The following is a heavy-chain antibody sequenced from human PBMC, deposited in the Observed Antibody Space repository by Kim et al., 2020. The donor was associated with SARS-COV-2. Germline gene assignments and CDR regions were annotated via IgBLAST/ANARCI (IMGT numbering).Heavy chain of an antibody. Sequence: ASVKVSCKASGYTFTGYYMHWVRQAPGQGLEWMGWINPNSGDTNYAQKFQGRVTMTWDTSLSTAYMELSRIISDDTAGYYCARGESGYEDYWGQGTLVTV. CDR1: GYTFTGYY. CDR3: ARGESGYEDY. D-gene: IGHD5-12*01. V-gene: IGHV1-2*02. J-gene: IGHJ4*02. CDR2: INPNSGDT.